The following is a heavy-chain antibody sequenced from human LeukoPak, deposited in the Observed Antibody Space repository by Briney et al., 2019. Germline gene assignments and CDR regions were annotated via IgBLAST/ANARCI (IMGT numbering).Heavy chain of an antibody. CDR2: IAVAGDT. J-gene: IGHJ4*02. CDR1: GFTFSDYD. V-gene: IGHV3-13*01. D-gene: IGHD3-10*01. CDR3: ARGRLRGLYFFDY. Sequence: GGSLRLSCAASGFTFSDYDMHWVRQTTGKGLEWVSAIAVAGDTYYPGSVKGRFTISREDVKSSLYLQMNSLRAEDTAIYFCARGRLRGLYFFDYWGQGALVTVSS.